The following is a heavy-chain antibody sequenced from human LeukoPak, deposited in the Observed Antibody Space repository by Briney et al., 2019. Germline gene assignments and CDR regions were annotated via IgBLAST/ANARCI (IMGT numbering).Heavy chain of an antibody. Sequence: PSQTLSLTCTVSGGSISSGSYYSSWIRQPAGKGLEWIGRIYTSGSTNYNPSLKSRVTISVDTSKNQFSLKLSSVTAADTAVYYCARDWEARVPAATSRYYYYMDVWGKGTTVTVSS. J-gene: IGHJ6*03. CDR2: IYTSGST. D-gene: IGHD2-2*01. CDR3: ARDWEARVPAATSRYYYYMDV. CDR1: GGSISSGSYY. V-gene: IGHV4-61*02.